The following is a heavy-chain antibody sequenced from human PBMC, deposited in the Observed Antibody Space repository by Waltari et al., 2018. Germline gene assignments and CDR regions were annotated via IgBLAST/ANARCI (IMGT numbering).Heavy chain of an antibody. Sequence: EVQLVESGGGLVKPGGSLRLSCVASGFMFNRYSMNWVRQAPGKGLGWFSSISSSSNFIYDADSLRGRFTTSRDNAKNSLYLQMDGLRADDTAVYYCARGSRDGYQLDYWGQGILVTVSS. V-gene: IGHV3-21*01. D-gene: IGHD5-12*01. CDR2: ISSSSNFI. CDR3: ARGSRDGYQLDY. CDR1: GFMFNRYS. J-gene: IGHJ4*02.